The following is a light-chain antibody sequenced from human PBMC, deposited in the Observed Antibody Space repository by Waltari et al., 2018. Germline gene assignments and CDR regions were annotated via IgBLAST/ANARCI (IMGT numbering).Light chain of an antibody. J-gene: IGKJ5*01. V-gene: IGKV1-13*02. CDR3: QHFYTYTIA. Sequence: IQLTQSPSSLSASVGDRVTITCLANQVIRRSLAWYQQKPGKPPKLLNYDAATLLQSGVPPRFSGSVSGTEFTLTISDLQPEDFATYYCQHFYTYTIAFGHGTRLE. CDR1: QVIRRS. CDR2: DAA.